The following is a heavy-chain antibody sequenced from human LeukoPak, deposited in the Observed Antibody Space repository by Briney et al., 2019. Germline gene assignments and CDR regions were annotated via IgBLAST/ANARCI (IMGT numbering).Heavy chain of an antibody. Sequence: GGSLRLSCAASGFTFDDYGMSWVRQAPGKGLEWVSGINWNGGSTGYADSVKGRFTISRDNAKNSLYLQMNSLRAEDTALYYCARVLKQQLVHYHYYYMDVWGKGTTVTVSS. CDR1: GFTFDDYG. CDR2: INWNGGST. J-gene: IGHJ6*03. D-gene: IGHD6-13*01. CDR3: ARVLKQQLVHYHYYYMDV. V-gene: IGHV3-20*04.